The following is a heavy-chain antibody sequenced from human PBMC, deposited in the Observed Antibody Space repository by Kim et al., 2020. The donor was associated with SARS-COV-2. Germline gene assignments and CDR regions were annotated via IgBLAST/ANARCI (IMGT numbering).Heavy chain of an antibody. D-gene: IGHD3-9*01. CDR2: ISWSSGSI. CDR3: AKAHHHDKPIWFVS. Sequence: GGSLRLSCAASGFTFDDYAMHWVRQPPGKGLEWVSGISWSSGSIAYADSVKGRFTISRDNAKNSLYLQMNSLRTEDTAFYYCAKAHHHDKPIWFVSWGQGTMVTVSS. CDR1: GFTFDDYA. V-gene: IGHV3-9*01. J-gene: IGHJ5*01.